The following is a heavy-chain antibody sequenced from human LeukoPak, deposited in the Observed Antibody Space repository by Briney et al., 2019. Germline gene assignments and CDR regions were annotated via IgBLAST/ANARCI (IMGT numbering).Heavy chain of an antibody. CDR1: GXTVSSNY. J-gene: IGHJ4*02. Sequence: GGSLRLSCAXSGXTVSSNYMSWVRQAPGKGLEWVSVIYSGGSTYYADSVKGRFTISRDNSKNTLYLQMNSLRAGDTAVYYCARGLSRSSGPFDYWGQGTLVTVSS. CDR2: IYSGGST. D-gene: IGHD6-19*01. V-gene: IGHV3-66*01. CDR3: ARGLSRSSGPFDY.